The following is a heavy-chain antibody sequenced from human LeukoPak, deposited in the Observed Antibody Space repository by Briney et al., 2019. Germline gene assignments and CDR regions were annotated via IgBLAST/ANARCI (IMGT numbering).Heavy chain of an antibody. V-gene: IGHV4-59*12. CDR3: ASGMVRGVMGY. CDR1: GGSISNYY. D-gene: IGHD3-10*01. CDR2: IYYSGST. Sequence: SETLSLTCTVSGGSISNYYWSWIRQPPGKGLEWIGYIYYSGSTKYNPSLKSRVTMSVDTSKNQFSLKLSSVTAADTAVYYCASGMVRGVMGYWGQGTLVSVSS. J-gene: IGHJ4*02.